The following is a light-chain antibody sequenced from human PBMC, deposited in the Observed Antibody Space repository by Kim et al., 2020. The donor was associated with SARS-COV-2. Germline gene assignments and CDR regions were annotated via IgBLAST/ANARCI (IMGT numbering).Light chain of an antibody. CDR1: VLAKRY. CDR2: KDS. CDR3: YSAADNNWL. V-gene: IGLV3-27*01. Sequence: YPGQAARITCSGDVLAKRYARWFKQKPGQAPLLVIYKDSKRPSGIPERFSGSSSGTTVTLTISGAQVEDEADYYCYSAADNNWLFGGGTQLTVL. J-gene: IGLJ3*02.